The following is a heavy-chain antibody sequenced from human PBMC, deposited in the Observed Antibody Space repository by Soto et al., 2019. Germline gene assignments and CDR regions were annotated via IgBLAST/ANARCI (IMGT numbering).Heavy chain of an antibody. V-gene: IGHV4-4*02. CDR1: SGSISRSNW. CDR3: ARSVTGARGWFDP. Sequence: QVQLQESGPGLVEPSGTLSLTCGVSSGSISRSNWWSWVRQPPGKGLEWIGEIYQSGSTTYTPSLKSRVTISLDKSKNQFSLNLTSVTAADTAVYYCARSVTGARGWFDPWGQGTLVTVSS. J-gene: IGHJ5*02. CDR2: IYQSGST. D-gene: IGHD2-21*02.